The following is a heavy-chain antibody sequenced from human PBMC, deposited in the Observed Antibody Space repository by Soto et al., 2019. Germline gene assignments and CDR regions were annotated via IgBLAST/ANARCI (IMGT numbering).Heavy chain of an antibody. CDR1: GDTFTSYA. V-gene: IGHV1-3*01. J-gene: IGHJ6*02. CDR3: ARGYSSSWYGFNYYYGMDV. CDR2: INAGNGNT. D-gene: IGHD6-13*01. Sequence: ASVKVSCKACGDTFTSYAMHWVRQAPGQRLEWMGWINAGNGNTKYSQKFQGRVTITRDTSASTAYMELSSLRSEDTAVYYCARGYSSSWYGFNYYYGMDVWGQGTTVTV.